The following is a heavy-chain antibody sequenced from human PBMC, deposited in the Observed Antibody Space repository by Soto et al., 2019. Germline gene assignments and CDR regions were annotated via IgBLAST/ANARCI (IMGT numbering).Heavy chain of an antibody. CDR3: ARLKLELPCGMDV. J-gene: IGHJ6*02. CDR1: GGSFSGYY. V-gene: IGHV4-34*01. CDR2: INHSGST. D-gene: IGHD1-7*01. Sequence: ETLSLTCAVYGGSFSGYYWSWIRQPPGKGLEWIGEINHSGSTNYNPSLKSRVTISVDTSKNQFSLKLSSVTAADTAVYYCARLKLELPCGMDVWGQGTTVTVSS.